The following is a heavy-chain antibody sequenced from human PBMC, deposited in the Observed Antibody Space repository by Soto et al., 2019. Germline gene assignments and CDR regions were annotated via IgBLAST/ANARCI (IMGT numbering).Heavy chain of an antibody. CDR1: GGSISSGGYY. J-gene: IGHJ5*02. CDR3: ARFRRKGGDWFDP. V-gene: IGHV4-31*03. Sequence: PSETLSLTCTVSGGSISSGGYYWSCMRQHPGKGLEWIGYIYYSGSTYYNPSLKSRVTISVDTSKNQFSLKLSSVTAADTAVYYCARFRRKGGDWFDPWGQGTLVTVSS. D-gene: IGHD2-15*01. CDR2: IYYSGST.